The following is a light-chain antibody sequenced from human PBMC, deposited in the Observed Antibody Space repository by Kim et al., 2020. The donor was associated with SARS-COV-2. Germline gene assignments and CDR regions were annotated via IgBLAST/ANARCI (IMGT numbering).Light chain of an antibody. V-gene: IGKV3-15*01. CDR2: GAS. CDR3: QQYNSWPPYT. Sequence: VSPGVRASLSCRASRSVGSYLSWYEQKPCQAPSLLNCGASTRATGIPARFSGSGSGIEFTLTISSLQSEDFAVYYCQQYNSWPPYTFGQGTKLEI. J-gene: IGKJ2*01. CDR1: RSVGSY.